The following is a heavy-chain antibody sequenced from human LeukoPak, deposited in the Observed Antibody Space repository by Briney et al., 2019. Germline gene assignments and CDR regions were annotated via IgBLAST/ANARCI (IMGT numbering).Heavy chain of an antibody. D-gene: IGHD3-22*01. J-gene: IGHJ5*02. CDR1: GFTFSSYA. Sequence: GSLRLSCAASGFTFSSYAMSWVRQAPGKGLEWIGEINHSGSTNYNPSLKSRVTISVDTSKNQFSLKLSSVTAADTAVYYCARAERITMIFQTSRASGPGSNWFDPWGQGTLVTVSS. CDR3: ARAERITMIFQTSRASGPGSNWFDP. V-gene: IGHV4-34*01. CDR2: INHSGST.